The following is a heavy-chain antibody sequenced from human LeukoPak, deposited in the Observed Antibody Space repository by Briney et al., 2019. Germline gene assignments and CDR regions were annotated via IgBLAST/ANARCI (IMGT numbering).Heavy chain of an antibody. D-gene: IGHD3-10*01. CDR1: GFTFSSYA. V-gene: IGHV3-23*01. J-gene: IGHJ4*02. CDR3: AKDKACYYKRPYYFDY. CDR2: ISGSGGST. Sequence: GGSLRLSCAASGFTFSSYAMSWVRQAPGKGPEWVSAISGSGGSTYYAVSVKGRFTISRDNSKNTLYLQMNSLRAEDTAVYYCAKDKACYYKRPYYFDYWGQGTLVTVSS.